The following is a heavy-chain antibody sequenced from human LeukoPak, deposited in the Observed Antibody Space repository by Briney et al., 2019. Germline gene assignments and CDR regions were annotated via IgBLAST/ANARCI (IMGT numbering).Heavy chain of an antibody. D-gene: IGHD2-21*02. CDR2: ISSSSSYI. CDR3: ASNHPLPDCGGDCYERPTDY. Sequence: KAGGSLRLSCAASGFTFSRYSMNWVRQAPGKGLEWVSSISSSSSYIYYADSVKGRFTISRDNAKNSLYLQMNSLRAEDTAVYYCASNHPLPDCGGDCYERPTDYWGQGTLVTVSS. J-gene: IGHJ4*02. V-gene: IGHV3-21*01. CDR1: GFTFSRYS.